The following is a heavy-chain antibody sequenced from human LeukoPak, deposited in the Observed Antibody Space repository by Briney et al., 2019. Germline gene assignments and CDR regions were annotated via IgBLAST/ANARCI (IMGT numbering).Heavy chain of an antibody. CDR2: INPNSGGT. J-gene: IGHJ4*02. D-gene: IGHD3-9*01. CDR1: GYTFTGYY. V-gene: IGHV1-2*02. Sequence: EASVKDSCKASGYTFTGYYMHWVRQAPGQGPECMGWINPNSGGTKYAQKFQGRVTMTRDTSISTAYMELSRLRSDDTAMYYCARGGRGYDILTIDYWGQGTLVTVSS. CDR3: ARGGRGYDILTIDY.